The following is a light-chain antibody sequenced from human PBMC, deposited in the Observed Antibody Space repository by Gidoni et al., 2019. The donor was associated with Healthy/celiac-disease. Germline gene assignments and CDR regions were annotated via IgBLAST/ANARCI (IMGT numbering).Light chain of an antibody. CDR2: GAS. Sequence: EIVMTQSPATLSVSPGERATLSCRASQSVSSNLAWYQQKPGQAPRLLIYGASTRATGIPARFSGGGSGTEFTLTISSLQSEDFAVYYCQQYNSFFTFGPGTKVDIK. V-gene: IGKV3-15*01. CDR1: QSVSSN. J-gene: IGKJ3*01. CDR3: QQYNSFFT.